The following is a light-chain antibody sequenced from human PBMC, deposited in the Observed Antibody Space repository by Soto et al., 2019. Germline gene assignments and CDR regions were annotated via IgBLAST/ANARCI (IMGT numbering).Light chain of an antibody. CDR3: SSYRTSNTWV. Sequence: QSVLTQPASVSGSPGQSITISCTGTSSDVGGYNYVSWYRQHPDKAPKPMIFDVNNRPSGVSNRFSGSKSDNTASLIISGLQAEDEADYYCSSYRTSNTWVFGTGTKVTVL. CDR1: SSDVGGYNY. J-gene: IGLJ1*01. V-gene: IGLV2-14*01. CDR2: DVN.